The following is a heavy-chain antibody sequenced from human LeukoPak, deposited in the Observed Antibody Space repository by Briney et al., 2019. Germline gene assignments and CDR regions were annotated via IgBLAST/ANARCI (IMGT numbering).Heavy chain of an antibody. V-gene: IGHV4-39*07. Sequence: SEILSLTCTASGVSINSGSNYWVWIRPPPGKTLEWICSIYSSCSTYYNPSLNSRVITLFDTAKNQFSLKVSSVTAADTAVYYCAREGGYSYGDAPLYFDNWGQGTLVTVSS. J-gene: IGHJ4*02. D-gene: IGHD5-18*01. CDR1: GVSINSGSNY. CDR3: AREGGYSYGDAPLYFDN. CDR2: IYSSCST.